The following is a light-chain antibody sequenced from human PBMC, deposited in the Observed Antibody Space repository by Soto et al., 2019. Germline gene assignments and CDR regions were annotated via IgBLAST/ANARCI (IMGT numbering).Light chain of an antibody. Sequence: EIVLTQSPGTLSLSPGERATLSCRAGQSVSDNYLAWYQQKPGQAPRLLIYGASIRATGIPDSFSGSGSGTAFFLPIRRLKPEDCAVYYCQQYGSSPRTFGQGTTLAIK. CDR3: QQYGSSPRT. J-gene: IGKJ2*02. V-gene: IGKV3-20*01. CDR1: QSVSDNY. CDR2: GAS.